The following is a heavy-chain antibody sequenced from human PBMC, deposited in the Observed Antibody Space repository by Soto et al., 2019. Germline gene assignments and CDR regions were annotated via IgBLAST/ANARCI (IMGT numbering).Heavy chain of an antibody. CDR3: ARDLWFGEANPSYYHYGLDV. D-gene: IGHD3-10*01. V-gene: IGHV4-31*03. CDR1: GGSINSGGYY. CDR2: IHYSGTT. Sequence: PSETLSLTCTVSGGSINSGGYYWSWIRQHPGWGLEWIGYIHYSGTTYYNPSLKGRTTISVDMSKNHFSLTLSSVTAADTAVYYCARDLWFGEANPSYYHYGLDVWGQGTTVTVSS. J-gene: IGHJ6*02.